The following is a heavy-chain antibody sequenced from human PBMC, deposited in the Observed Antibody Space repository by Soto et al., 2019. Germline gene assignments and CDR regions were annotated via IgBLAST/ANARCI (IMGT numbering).Heavy chain of an antibody. V-gene: IGHV4-59*01. D-gene: IGHD3-22*01. CDR3: ARDKGGYYYDSSGYSLAFDI. CDR2: IYYSGST. J-gene: IGHJ3*02. Sequence: SETLSLTCTVSGGSISSYYWSWIRQPPGKGLEWIGYIYYSGSTNYNPSLKSRVTISVDTSKNQSSLKLSSVTAADTAVYYCARDKGGYYYDSSGYSLAFDISGQGTMVTVSS. CDR1: GGSISSYY.